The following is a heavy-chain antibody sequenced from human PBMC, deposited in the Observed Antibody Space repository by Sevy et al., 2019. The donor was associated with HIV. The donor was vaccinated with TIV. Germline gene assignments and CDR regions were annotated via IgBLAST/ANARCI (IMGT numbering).Heavy chain of an antibody. CDR2: ISAYNRNT. CDR3: ARDYRKYCSGGSCYSFDP. D-gene: IGHD2-15*01. J-gene: IGHJ5*02. Sequence: ASVKVSCKASGYTFTSYGISWVRQAPGQGLEWMGGISAYNRNTNYAQKLQGRVTMTTDTSTSTAYMELRSLRSDDTAVYYCARDYRKYCSGGSCYSFDPWGQGTLVTVSS. CDR1: GYTFTSYG. V-gene: IGHV1-18*01.